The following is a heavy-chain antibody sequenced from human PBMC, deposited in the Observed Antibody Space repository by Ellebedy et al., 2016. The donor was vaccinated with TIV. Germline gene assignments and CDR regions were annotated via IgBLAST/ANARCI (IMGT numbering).Heavy chain of an antibody. V-gene: IGHV3-23*01. D-gene: IGHD3-22*01. Sequence: GGSLRLSCAASGFTFGSFALHWVRQAPGKGLEWLSVINGDGRRKEKEDSVKGRFTITRDNSKNTLYLQMSRLRTEDTAVYYCTKGTSSGFNYDRVGFEYWGQGILVTVSS. CDR2: INGDGRRK. CDR3: TKGTSSGFNYDRVGFEY. J-gene: IGHJ4*02. CDR1: GFTFGSFA.